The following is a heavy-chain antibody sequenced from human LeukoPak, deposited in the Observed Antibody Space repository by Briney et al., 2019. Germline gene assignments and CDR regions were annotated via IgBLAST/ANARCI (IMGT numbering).Heavy chain of an antibody. V-gene: IGHV3-30*02. CDR3: AKVEYSSSYY. Sequence: PGGSLRLSCAASGFTFSSYGMHWVRQAPGKGLEWVAFVSYDGGNKYYADSVKGRFTISRDNSKNTLYLEMNSLRVEDTAVYYCAKVEYSSSYYWGQGTLVTVSS. D-gene: IGHD6-6*01. J-gene: IGHJ4*02. CDR1: GFTFSSYG. CDR2: VSYDGGNK.